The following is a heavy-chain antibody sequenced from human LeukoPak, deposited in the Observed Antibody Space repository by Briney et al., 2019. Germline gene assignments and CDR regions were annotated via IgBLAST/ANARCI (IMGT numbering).Heavy chain of an antibody. V-gene: IGHV4-34*01. J-gene: IGHJ2*01. D-gene: IGHD4-17*01. CDR2: INHSGGT. CDR1: GGSISPYY. Sequence: PSETLSLTCTVSGGSISPYYWSWIRQPPGKGLEWIGEINHSGGTNHNPSLKNRVTTSIDTSKNQFSLKLSSVTAADTAIYYCARSRPQVTTWYFDIWGRGTLVTVSS. CDR3: ARSRPQVTTWYFDI.